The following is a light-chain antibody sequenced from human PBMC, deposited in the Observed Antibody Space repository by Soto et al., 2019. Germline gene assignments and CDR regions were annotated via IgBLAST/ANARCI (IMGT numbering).Light chain of an antibody. CDR1: QGISND. CDR2: AAS. CDR3: LQDYNYSWT. V-gene: IGKV1-6*01. Sequence: AIQMTQSPSSLSASVGDRATITCRASQGISNDLAWYQQKPGKAPKLLIYAASSLQSGVPSRFSGSGSGTAFSLTISSRQPADFATDYCLQDYNYSWTFGQGTKVEIK. J-gene: IGKJ1*01.